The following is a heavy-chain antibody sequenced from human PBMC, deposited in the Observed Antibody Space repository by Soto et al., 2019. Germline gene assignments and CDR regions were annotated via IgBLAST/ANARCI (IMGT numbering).Heavy chain of an antibody. CDR1: AHTFTNVG. V-gene: IGHV1-18*01. CDR3: ARVIPGGEAWFDP. J-gene: IGHJ5*02. Sequence: ASVKFPCYASAHTFTNVGVTWVRQAPGQGLEWMGWISAYTDDPNYAQKFQGRVTMTIDTSTSTAYLDLRSLTSDDTAVYYCARVIPGGEAWFDPWGQGTLVTVSS. D-gene: IGHD2-2*01. CDR2: ISAYTDDP.